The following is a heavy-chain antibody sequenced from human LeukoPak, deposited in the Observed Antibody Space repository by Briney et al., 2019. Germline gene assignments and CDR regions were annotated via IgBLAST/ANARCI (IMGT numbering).Heavy chain of an antibody. CDR1: GFTFSSYW. CDR2: IKPDGTTK. CDR3: ARSIPYGTTWCGRSDY. D-gene: IGHD6-13*01. J-gene: IGHJ4*02. V-gene: IGHV3-7*03. Sequence: GGSLRLSCEASGFTFSSYWMSWVRQAPGKGLEWVANIKPDGTTKFYVDSVKGRFTISRDNALNSLYLQMNSLRAEDTAIYYCARSIPYGTTWCGRSDYWGQGTLVTVSS.